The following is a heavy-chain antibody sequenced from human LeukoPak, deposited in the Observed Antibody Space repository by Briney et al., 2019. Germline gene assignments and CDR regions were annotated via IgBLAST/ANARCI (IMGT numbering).Heavy chain of an antibody. J-gene: IGHJ5*02. Sequence: GASVTVSCTASGYTFTSYYMHWVRQAPGQGLEWMGIINPSGGSTSYAQKFQGRVTMTRDTSTSTVYMELSSLRSEDTAVYYCARALLRYCSSTSCYWFDPWGQGTLVTVSS. D-gene: IGHD2-2*01. CDR3: ARALLRYCSSTSCYWFDP. CDR2: INPSGGST. V-gene: IGHV1-46*01. CDR1: GYTFTSYY.